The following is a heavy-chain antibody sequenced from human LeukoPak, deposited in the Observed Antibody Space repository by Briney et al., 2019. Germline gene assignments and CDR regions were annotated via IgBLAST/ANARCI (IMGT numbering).Heavy chain of an antibody. CDR2: INAGNGNT. V-gene: IGHV1-3*01. Sequence: ASVKVSCKASGYTFTSYAMHWVRQAPGQRLEWMGWINAGNGNTKYSQKFQGRVTITRDTSASTAYMELSSLRSEDTAVYYCARDGSGSYHVNWYFDLWGQGTLVTVSS. D-gene: IGHD1-26*01. CDR3: ARDGSGSYHVNWYFDL. CDR1: GYTFTSYA. J-gene: IGHJ2*01.